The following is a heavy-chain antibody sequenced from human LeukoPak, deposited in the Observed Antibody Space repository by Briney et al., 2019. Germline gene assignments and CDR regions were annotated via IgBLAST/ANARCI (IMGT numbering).Heavy chain of an antibody. V-gene: IGHV3-23*01. D-gene: IGHD1-14*01. Sequence: GGSLRLSCAASGFTFNKFAMSWVRQAPGQGLDWVSSISGSADSTYCADSVKGRFTISRDNSKNTPFLLMNIPRAEDTAVYFCARDAGKGSKDFEFDYWGQGIRVTVSS. J-gene: IGHJ4*02. CDR2: ISGSADST. CDR1: GFTFNKFA. CDR3: ARDAGKGSKDFEFDY.